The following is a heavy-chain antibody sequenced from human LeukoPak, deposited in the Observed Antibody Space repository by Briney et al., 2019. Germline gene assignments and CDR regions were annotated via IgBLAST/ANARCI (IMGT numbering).Heavy chain of an antibody. Sequence: GGSLRLSCVASGFSFSDSWMSWVHQAPGKGLEWMADIKKDGSVKDYVDSVKGRFTISRDNAKNSLYLQMDSLRAEDTAVYYCATYTNWVAGDVWGQGTTVSVSS. CDR1: GFSFSDSW. CDR3: ATYTNWVAGDV. CDR2: IKKDGSVK. D-gene: IGHD7-27*01. J-gene: IGHJ6*02. V-gene: IGHV3-7*01.